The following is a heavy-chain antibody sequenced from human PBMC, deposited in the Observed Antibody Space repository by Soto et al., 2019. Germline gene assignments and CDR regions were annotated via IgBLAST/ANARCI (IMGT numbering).Heavy chain of an antibody. Sequence: GGSLRLSCAASGFTFSSYAMSWVRQAPGKGLEWVSTISGSGGSTYYADSVKGRFTISRDNSKNTLYLQMNSLRAEDTAVYYCAKASPSGSYYYYGMDVWGQGTTVTVSS. CDR2: ISGSGGST. J-gene: IGHJ6*02. D-gene: IGHD1-26*01. V-gene: IGHV3-23*01. CDR1: GFTFSSYA. CDR3: AKASPSGSYYYYGMDV.